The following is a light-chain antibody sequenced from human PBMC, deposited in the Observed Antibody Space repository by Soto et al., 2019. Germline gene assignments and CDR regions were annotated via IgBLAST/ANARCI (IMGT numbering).Light chain of an antibody. CDR3: QQANSFPNT. V-gene: IGKV1-12*01. Sequence: QVTISPSSVSAYVGDTVTITCRASQGLKFLAWYQQKPEKAPRLLIYEATNLQSGVPPRFSGSGSGTDFTLTISSLQPEDFATYFSQQANSFPNTVGQGTRLEI. CDR1: QGLKF. J-gene: IGKJ5*01. CDR2: EAT.